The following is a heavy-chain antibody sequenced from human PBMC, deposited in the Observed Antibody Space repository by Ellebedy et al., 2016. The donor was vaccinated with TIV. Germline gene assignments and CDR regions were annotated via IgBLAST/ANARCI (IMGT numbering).Heavy chain of an antibody. J-gene: IGHJ4*02. CDR3: ARANITMVRGVEGPSWSSFYYFDY. CDR2: IIPIFGTA. Sequence: SVKVSXXASGGTFSSYAISWVRQAPGQGLEWMGGIIPIFGTANYAQKFQGRVTITADESTGTAYMELSSLRSEDTAVYYCARANITMVRGVEGPSWSSFYYFDYWGQGTLVTVSS. V-gene: IGHV1-69*13. D-gene: IGHD3-10*01. CDR1: GGTFSSYA.